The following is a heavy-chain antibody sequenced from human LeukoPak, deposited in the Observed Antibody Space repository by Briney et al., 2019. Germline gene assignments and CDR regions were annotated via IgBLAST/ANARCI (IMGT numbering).Heavy chain of an antibody. V-gene: IGHV3-48*01. CDR1: GFTFSTYS. D-gene: IGHD5-12*01. CDR3: ERDISGYDGEEGGDY. Sequence: PGGSLRLSCAASGFTFSTYSLNWVRQVPGKGLEWVSYISSSSSTIYYEDSVKGGFTISRDNAKNSLYLQMHSLRADDTAMYYCERDISGYDGEEGGDYWGQGTLVTVSS. J-gene: IGHJ4*02. CDR2: ISSSSSTI.